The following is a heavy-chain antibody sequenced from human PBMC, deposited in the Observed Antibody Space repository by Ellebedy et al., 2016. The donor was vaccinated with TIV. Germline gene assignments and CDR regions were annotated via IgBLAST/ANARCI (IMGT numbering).Heavy chain of an antibody. CDR1: GFTFINYD. CDR3: VRGVAYRSGWYFDS. CDR2: MGAAGDT. D-gene: IGHD6-13*01. V-gene: IGHV3-13*01. Sequence: GESLKISXAASGFTFINYDMHWVRQVSGKGLEWVSGMGAAGDTYYPGSVKGRFTVSRENAKNSFYLQMNSLRAGDTAVYYCVRGVAYRSGWYFDSWGQGTLVTVSS. J-gene: IGHJ4*02.